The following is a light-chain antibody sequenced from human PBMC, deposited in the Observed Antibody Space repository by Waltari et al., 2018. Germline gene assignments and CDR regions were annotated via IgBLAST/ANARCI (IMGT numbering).Light chain of an antibody. Sequence: QSVLTQPPSASGTPGQRVTISCSGSRSNIGSNYVYWYQQVPGTAPKLLIYRNNQRPSGVPDRFSGSNSGTSASLAISGLRSEDEVDYYCAAWDDSLSGRVFGGGTKVTVL. CDR3: AAWDDSLSGRV. CDR1: RSNIGSNY. CDR2: RNN. J-gene: IGLJ3*02. V-gene: IGLV1-47*01.